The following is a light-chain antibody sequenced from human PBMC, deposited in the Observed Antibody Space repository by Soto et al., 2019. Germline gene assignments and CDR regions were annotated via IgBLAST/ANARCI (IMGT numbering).Light chain of an antibody. V-gene: IGKV3-15*01. Sequence: QPPATMSVTTRERATPACRASQSVSSNLAWYQQKPGQAPRLLIYGASTRATGIPARFSGSGSGTDFTLTINSLEPEDCAVKYWQQRIVRPPKPFGQGARLEI. CDR2: GAS. CDR1: QSVSSN. CDR3: QQRIVRPPKP. J-gene: IGKJ5*01.